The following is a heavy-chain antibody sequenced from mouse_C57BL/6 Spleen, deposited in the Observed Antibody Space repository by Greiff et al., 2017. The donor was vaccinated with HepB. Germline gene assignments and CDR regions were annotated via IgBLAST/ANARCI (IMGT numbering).Heavy chain of an antibody. Sequence: EVQLQQSGAELVKSGATVKLSFTASGLNIKDTYMHWLKQCPEPGLEWIGRIDPPNGNTKYDTKFQGKATITADTSSHTAYLPRSSLTTEDTAVYDCARMAREWGQGPTLTDSA. CDR1: GLNIKDTY. J-gene: IGHJ2*01. V-gene: IGHV14-3*02. CDR3: ARMARE. CDR2: IDPPNGNT.